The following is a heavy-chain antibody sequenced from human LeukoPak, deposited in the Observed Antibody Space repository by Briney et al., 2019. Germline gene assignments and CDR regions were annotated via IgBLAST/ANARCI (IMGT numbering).Heavy chain of an antibody. Sequence: SETLSLTCAVYGGSFSGYYWSWIRQPPGKGLEWIGEINHSGSTNYNPSLKSRVTISVDTSKNQFSLKLSSVTAADTAVYYCARADCSSTSCYAGGWFDPWGQGTLVTVSS. CDR3: ARADCSSTSCYAGGWFDP. D-gene: IGHD2-2*01. CDR1: GGSFSGYY. J-gene: IGHJ5*02. CDR2: INHSGST. V-gene: IGHV4-34*01.